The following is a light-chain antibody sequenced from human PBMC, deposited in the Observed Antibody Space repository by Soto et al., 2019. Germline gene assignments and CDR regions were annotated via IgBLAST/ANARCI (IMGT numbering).Light chain of an antibody. CDR1: SSNIGAGYD. CDR2: GNS. J-gene: IGLJ1*01. Sequence: QCVLTQPASVSGAPGQRVTISCTGSSSNIGAGYDVHWYQQLPGTAPKLLIYGNSNRPSGVPDRFSGSKSGTSASLAITGLQAEDEADYYCQSYDSSLSGSGVFGTGTKVTVL. V-gene: IGLV1-40*01. CDR3: QSYDSSLSGSGV.